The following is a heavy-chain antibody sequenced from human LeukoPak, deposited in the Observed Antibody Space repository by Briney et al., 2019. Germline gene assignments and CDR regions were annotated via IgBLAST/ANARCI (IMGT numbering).Heavy chain of an antibody. J-gene: IGHJ6*03. CDR1: GFTFSSYG. CDR2: IRYDGSIK. D-gene: IGHD4-11*01. Sequence: GGSLRLSCAASGFTFSSYGMHWVRQAPGKGLEWVAFIRYDGSIKYYADSVKGRFTISRDNSKNTLYLQMNSLRAEDTAVYYCAKKAEGSTVTTYYYYYYMDVWGKGTTVTVSS. CDR3: AKKAEGSTVTTYYYYYYMDV. V-gene: IGHV3-30*02.